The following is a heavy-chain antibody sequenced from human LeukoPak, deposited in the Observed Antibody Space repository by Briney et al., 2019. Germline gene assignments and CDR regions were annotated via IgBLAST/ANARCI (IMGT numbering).Heavy chain of an antibody. D-gene: IGHD7-27*01. Sequence: PGGSLRLSCAASGFTFSSYAMSWVRQAPGKGLEWVSYISHSGSTKRFADSVKGRFTISRDNAKNSVHLQMTSLRADDTAVYYCARELNHEWGNWFDPWGQGTLVTVSS. CDR3: ARELNHEWGNWFDP. V-gene: IGHV3-48*04. CDR1: GFTFSSYA. J-gene: IGHJ5*02. CDR2: ISHSGSTK.